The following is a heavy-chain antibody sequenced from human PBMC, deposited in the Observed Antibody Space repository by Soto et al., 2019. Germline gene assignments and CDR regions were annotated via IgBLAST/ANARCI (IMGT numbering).Heavy chain of an antibody. D-gene: IGHD2-21*01. J-gene: IGHJ5*02. CDR2: INPSGGST. CDR1: GYTFTSYY. CDR3: ARDDCCGDCYNRWFDP. V-gene: IGHV1-46*03. Sequence: ASVKVSCKASGYTFTSYYMHWVRQAPGQGLEWMGIINPSGGSTSYAQKFQGRVTMTRDTSTSTVYMELSSLRSEDTAVYYCARDDCCGDCYNRWFDPWGQGTLVTVSS.